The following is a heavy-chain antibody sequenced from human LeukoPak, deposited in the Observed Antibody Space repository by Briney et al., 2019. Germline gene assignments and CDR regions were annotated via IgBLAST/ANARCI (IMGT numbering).Heavy chain of an antibody. CDR1: GYTFTSYA. V-gene: IGHV1-3*01. D-gene: IGHD2-2*01. Sequence: ASVKVSFKASGYTFTSYAIHWVRQAPGQRPEGMGWINVGNGYTKNSQKFQGRVTITRDASASTVYMELSSLRSEDTAVYYCARGAGSVVEAITWFDPWGQGALVTVSS. J-gene: IGHJ5*02. CDR3: ARGAGSVVEAITWFDP. CDR2: INVGNGYT.